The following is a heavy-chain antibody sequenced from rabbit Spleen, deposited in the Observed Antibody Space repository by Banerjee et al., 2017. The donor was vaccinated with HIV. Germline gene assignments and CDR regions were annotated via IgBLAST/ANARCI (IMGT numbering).Heavy chain of an antibody. CDR1: GFSFSSSYW. CDR2: IVTGSSGST. Sequence: QEQLEESGGDLVKPEGSLTLTCTASGFSFSSSYWICWVRQAPGKGLEWIACIVTGSSGSTYYASWAKGRFTISKTSSTTVTLQMTSLTAADTATYFCARDLRSNFDDYGVGLDLWGPGTLVTVS. D-gene: IGHD2-1*01. J-gene: IGHJ4*01. V-gene: IGHV1S45*01. CDR3: ARDLRSNFDDYGVGLDL.